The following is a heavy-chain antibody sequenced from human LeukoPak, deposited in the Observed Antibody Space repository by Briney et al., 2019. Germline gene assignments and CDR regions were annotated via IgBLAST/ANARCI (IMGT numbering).Heavy chain of an antibody. CDR2: IYPGGSDT. CDR1: GYHFTSYW. Sequence: GESLKISCKGSGYHFTSYWIAWVRQMPGKGLEWMGIIYPGGSDTRYGPPFEGQVTLSVDKSTNTAYLQWNSLKAPDTATYCARHGPRSANTDYLDYWGQGSLVTVSS. V-gene: IGHV5-51*01. J-gene: IGHJ4*02. D-gene: IGHD5-12*01. CDR3: ARHGPRSANTDYLDY.